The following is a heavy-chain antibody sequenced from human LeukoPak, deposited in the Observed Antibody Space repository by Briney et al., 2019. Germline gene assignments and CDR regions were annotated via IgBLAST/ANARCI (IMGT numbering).Heavy chain of an antibody. CDR2: ISYDGSNK. J-gene: IGHJ6*02. D-gene: IGHD1/OR15-1a*01. Sequence: GGSLRLSCAASGFTFSSYAMHWVRQAPGKGLEWVAVISYDGSNKYYADSVKGRFTISRDNSKNTLYLQMNSLRAEDTAVYYCARGPLNTFGVDAWGHGTTVTVSS. CDR3: ARGPLNTFGVDA. V-gene: IGHV3-30-3*01. CDR1: GFTFSSYA.